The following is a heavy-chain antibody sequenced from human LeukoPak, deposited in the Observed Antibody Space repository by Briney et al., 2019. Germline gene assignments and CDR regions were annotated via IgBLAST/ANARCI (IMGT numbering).Heavy chain of an antibody. J-gene: IGHJ6*04. CDR1: GGSFSGYY. Sequence: SETLSLTCAVYGGSFSGYYWSWIRQPPGKGLEWIGEINHSGSTNYNPSLKSRVTISVDTSKNQFSLKLSSVTAADTAVYYCARDRRVRGTYYYYYGMDVWGKGTTVTVSS. D-gene: IGHD3-10*01. CDR3: ARDRRVRGTYYYYYGMDV. CDR2: INHSGST. V-gene: IGHV4-34*01.